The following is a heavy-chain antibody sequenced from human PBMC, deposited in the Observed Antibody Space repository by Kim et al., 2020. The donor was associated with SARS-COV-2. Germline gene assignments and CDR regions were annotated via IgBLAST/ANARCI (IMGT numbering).Heavy chain of an antibody. D-gene: IGHD3-3*01. Sequence: SETLSLTCTVSGDSSSGSYWSWIRQPPGKGLEWIGSIDYSGSTKYNSSLKSRVAISVDPSTREFSLKLRSVTAADTAVYFCARRFLERLEFREVECFDF. J-gene: IGHJ3*01. CDR1: GDSSSGSY. CDR2: IDYSGST. V-gene: IGHV4-59*08. CDR3: ARRFLERLEFREVECFDF.